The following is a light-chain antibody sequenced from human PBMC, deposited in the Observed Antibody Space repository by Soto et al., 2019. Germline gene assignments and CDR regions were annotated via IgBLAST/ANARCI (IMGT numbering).Light chain of an antibody. CDR3: KQYENLPN. CDR1: QNINNC. Sequence: DIQMTQSPSTLSASIGYRVTITCRASQNINNCLTWYQQKPGSAPKLLIYDASNLEAGVPSRFRGSGSGRDFTFTISRLQPEDIATYYCKQYENLPNFGQGTRLEIK. V-gene: IGKV1-33*01. CDR2: DAS. J-gene: IGKJ5*01.